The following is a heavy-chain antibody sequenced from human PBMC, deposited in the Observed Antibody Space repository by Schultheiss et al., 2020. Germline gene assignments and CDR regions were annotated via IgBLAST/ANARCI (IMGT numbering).Heavy chain of an antibody. D-gene: IGHD1-26*01. CDR3: ASASAGGNWFDP. V-gene: IGHV3-9*01. J-gene: IGHJ5*02. Sequence: SLKISCAASGFTFDDYAMHWVRQAPGKGLEWVSGISWNSGSIGYADSVKGRFTISRDNAKNTLYLQMNTLRAEDTAVYYCASASAGGNWFDPWGQGTLVTVSS. CDR1: GFTFDDYA. CDR2: ISWNSGSI.